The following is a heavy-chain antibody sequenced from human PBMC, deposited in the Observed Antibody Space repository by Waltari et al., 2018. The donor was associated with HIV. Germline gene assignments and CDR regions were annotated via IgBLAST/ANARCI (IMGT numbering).Heavy chain of an antibody. V-gene: IGHV3-33*01. Sequence: QVHLVESGGGVVQPGRSLRLSCAASGFTFSSFGIHWVRPAPGKGLEWVALIWYDGSKKYYGDSVKGRFTISRDNSNNTLYLQMNSLRAEDTAVYYCARGRVEMATTELPYWYFDLWGRGTLVTVSS. D-gene: IGHD1-1*01. J-gene: IGHJ2*01. CDR1: GFTFSSFG. CDR2: IWYDGSKK. CDR3: ARGRVEMATTELPYWYFDL.